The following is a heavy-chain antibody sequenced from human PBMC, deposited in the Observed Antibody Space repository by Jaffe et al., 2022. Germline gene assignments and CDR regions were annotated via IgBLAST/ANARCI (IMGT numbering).Heavy chain of an antibody. Sequence: QVQLQESGPGLVKPSETLSLTCTVSGGSISSYYWSWIRQPPGKGLEWIGYIYYSGSTNYNPSLKSRVTISVDTSKNQFSLKLSSVTAADTAVYYCARRGAAGHFDYWGQGTLVTVSS. CDR2: IYYSGST. CDR3: ARRGAAGHFDY. D-gene: IGHD6-13*01. CDR1: GGSISSYY. J-gene: IGHJ4*02. V-gene: IGHV4-59*01.